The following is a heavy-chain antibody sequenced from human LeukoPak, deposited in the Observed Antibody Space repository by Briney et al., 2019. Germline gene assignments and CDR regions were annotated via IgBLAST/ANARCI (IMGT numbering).Heavy chain of an antibody. CDR3: ARDPLRYLRVGHYDY. CDR1: GFTFSNSA. Sequence: RPGGSLRLSCAASGFTFSNSAMNWVRQVPGKGLEWVSSIDYDSSHIYYAASARGRFTISRDNARNPVYLQMNSLRVEDTAVYYCARDPLRYLRVGHYDYWGQGTLVAVSS. D-gene: IGHD3-9*01. J-gene: IGHJ4*02. V-gene: IGHV3-21*01. CDR2: IDYDSSHI.